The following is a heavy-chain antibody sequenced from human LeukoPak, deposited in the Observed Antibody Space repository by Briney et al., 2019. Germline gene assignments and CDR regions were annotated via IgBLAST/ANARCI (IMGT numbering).Heavy chain of an antibody. CDR3: ARRVDDYDYVWGSYRRPRGYFDY. V-gene: IGHV7-4-1*02. CDR2: INTNTGNP. Sequence: ASVKVSCTASGYTFTSCAMNWVRQAPGQGLEWMGWINTNTGNPTYAQGFTGRFVFSLDTSVSTAYLQISSLKAEDTAVYYCARRVDDYDYVWGSYRRPRGYFDYWGQGTLVTVSS. D-gene: IGHD3-16*02. J-gene: IGHJ4*02. CDR1: GYTFTSCA.